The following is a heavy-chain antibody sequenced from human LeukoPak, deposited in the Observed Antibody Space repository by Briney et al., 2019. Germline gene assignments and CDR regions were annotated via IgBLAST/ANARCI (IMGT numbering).Heavy chain of an antibody. Sequence: EASVKVPCKASGYTFTGYYMHWVRQAPGQGLEWMGRINPNSGGTNYAQKFQGRVTMTRDTSISTAYMELSRLRSDDTAVYYCARFLFFGRRAGMDVWGQGTTVTVSS. V-gene: IGHV1-2*06. D-gene: IGHD2-21*01. CDR2: INPNSGGT. CDR3: ARFLFFGRRAGMDV. J-gene: IGHJ6*02. CDR1: GYTFTGYY.